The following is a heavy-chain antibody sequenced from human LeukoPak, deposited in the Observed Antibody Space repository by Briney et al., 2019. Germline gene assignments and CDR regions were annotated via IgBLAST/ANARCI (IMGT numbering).Heavy chain of an antibody. CDR2: MNPNSGNT. D-gene: IGHD5-12*01. Sequence: ASVKVSCKASGYTFTNYDINWVRQATGQGLEWMGWMNPNSGNTGYAQKFQGRVTMTRNTSISTAYMELSSLRPEDTAVYYCARVRYSGYDFFDYWGQGTLVTVSS. CDR3: ARVRYSGYDFFDY. V-gene: IGHV1-8*01. CDR1: GYTFTNYD. J-gene: IGHJ4*02.